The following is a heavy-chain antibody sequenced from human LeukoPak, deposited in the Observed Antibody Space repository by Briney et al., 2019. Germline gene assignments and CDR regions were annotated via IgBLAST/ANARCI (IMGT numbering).Heavy chain of an antibody. V-gene: IGHV1-2*02. Sequence: GASVKVSCKASGYTFTGYYMHWARQAPGQGLEWMGWINPNSGGTNYAQKFQGRVTMTRDTSISTAYTELSRLRSDDTAVYYCARATAAGTYYYYYYMDVWGKGTTVTVSS. CDR3: ARATAAGTYYYYYYMDV. CDR2: INPNSGGT. CDR1: GYTFTGYY. J-gene: IGHJ6*03. D-gene: IGHD6-13*01.